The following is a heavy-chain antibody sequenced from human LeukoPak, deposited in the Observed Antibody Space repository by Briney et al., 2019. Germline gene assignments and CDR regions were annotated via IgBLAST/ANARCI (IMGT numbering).Heavy chain of an antibody. CDR3: ARTSVPPYYYYYGMDV. V-gene: IGHV4-39*07. D-gene: IGHD6-6*01. CDR2: VFYTGST. Sequence: PSETLSLTCIVSGASIRNYNNYWGWIRQPPGKGLEWIGSVFYTGSTYYNPSLQSRITVSVDTSKNQFSLKLSSVTAADTAVYYCARTSVPPYYYYYGMDVWGQGTTVTVSS. CDR1: GASIRNYNNY. J-gene: IGHJ6*02.